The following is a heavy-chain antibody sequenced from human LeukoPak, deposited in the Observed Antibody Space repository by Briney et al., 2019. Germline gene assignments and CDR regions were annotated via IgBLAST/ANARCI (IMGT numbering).Heavy chain of an antibody. CDR3: AKSSSWYDAFDI. Sequence: GGSLRLSCAASGFTFSSYAMSWARQAPGKGLEWVSAISGSGGSTYYADSVKGRFTISRDNSKNTLYLQMNSLRAEDTAVYYCAKSSSWYDAFDIWGQGTMVTVSS. V-gene: IGHV3-23*01. D-gene: IGHD6-13*01. CDR1: GFTFSSYA. CDR2: ISGSGGST. J-gene: IGHJ3*02.